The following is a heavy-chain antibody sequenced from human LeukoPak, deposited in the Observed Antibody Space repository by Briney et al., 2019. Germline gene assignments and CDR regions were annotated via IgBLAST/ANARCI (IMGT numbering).Heavy chain of an antibody. CDR1: GYTFTGYY. V-gene: IGHV1-2*06. Sequence: GASVKVSCKASGYTFTGYYMHWGRQAPGQGLEWMGRINPNSGGTNYAQKFQSRVTMTRDTSISTAYMELSRLCTDDTAVYYCARDRYLYCSGGSCYWFDYWGQGTLVTVSS. CDR2: INPNSGGT. D-gene: IGHD2-15*01. CDR3: ARDRYLYCSGGSCYWFDY. J-gene: IGHJ4*02.